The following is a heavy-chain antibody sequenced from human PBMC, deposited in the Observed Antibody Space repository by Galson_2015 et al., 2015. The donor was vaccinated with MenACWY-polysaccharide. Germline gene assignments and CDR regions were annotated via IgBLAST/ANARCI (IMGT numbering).Heavy chain of an antibody. CDR1: GFTFSSYA. V-gene: IGHV3-23*01. CDR2: ISGSGGST. Sequence: SLRLSCAASGFTFSSYAMSWVRQAPGKGLEWVSAISGSGGSTYYADSVKGRFTIPRDNSKNTLYLQMNSLRAEDTAVYYCAKMPPGRSYTVKNEYYFDYWGQGTLVTVSS. J-gene: IGHJ4*02. D-gene: IGHD1-26*01. CDR3: AKMPPGRSYTVKNEYYFDY.